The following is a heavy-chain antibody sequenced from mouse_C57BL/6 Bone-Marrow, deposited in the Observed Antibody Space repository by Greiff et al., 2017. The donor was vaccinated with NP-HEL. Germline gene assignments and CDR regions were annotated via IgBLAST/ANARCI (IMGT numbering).Heavy chain of an antibody. Sequence: EVHLVESGAELVRPGASVKLSCTASGFNIKDDYMHWVKQRPEQGLEWIGWIDPENGDTEYASKFQGKATITADTSSNTAYLQLSSLTSEDTAVYYCTTGVLLWGQGTTLTVSS. CDR2: IDPENGDT. CDR1: GFNIKDDY. CDR3: TTGVLL. V-gene: IGHV14-4*01. J-gene: IGHJ2*01. D-gene: IGHD1-1*01.